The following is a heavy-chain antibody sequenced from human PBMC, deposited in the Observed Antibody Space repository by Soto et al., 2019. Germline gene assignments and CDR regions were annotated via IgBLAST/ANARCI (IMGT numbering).Heavy chain of an antibody. CDR1: GYTFTNYG. CDR2: INTYNGNT. V-gene: IGHV1-18*01. J-gene: IGHJ5*02. Sequence: ASVKVSCKASGYTFTNYGISWVRQAPGQGLEWMGWINTYNGNTNHAQKLQGRVTMTTDTSASTAYMELRSLRSDDTAVYYCARGVGSGTYYNQYNWFDPWGQGTLVTVSS. D-gene: IGHD3-10*01. CDR3: ARGVGSGTYYNQYNWFDP.